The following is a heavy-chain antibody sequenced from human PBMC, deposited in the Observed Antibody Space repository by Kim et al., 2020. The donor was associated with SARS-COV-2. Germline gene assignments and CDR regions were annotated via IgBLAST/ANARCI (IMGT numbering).Heavy chain of an antibody. J-gene: IGHJ3*02. V-gene: IGHV4-59*01. CDR3: ARAAYYDIFTGYYRSAFD. D-gene: IGHD3-9*01. CDR1: GGSISSYY. Sequence: SETLSLTCTVSGGSISSYYWSWIRQPPGKGLEWIGYIYYSGSTNYNPSLKSRVTISVDTSKNQFSLKLSSVTAADTAVYYCARAAYYDIFTGYYRSAFD. CDR2: IYYSGST.